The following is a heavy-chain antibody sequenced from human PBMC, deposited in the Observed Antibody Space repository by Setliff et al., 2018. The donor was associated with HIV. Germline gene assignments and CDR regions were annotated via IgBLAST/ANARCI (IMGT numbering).Heavy chain of an antibody. D-gene: IGHD1-26*01. J-gene: IGHJ4*02. CDR3: VRGIVGASVFNY. CDR1: GFTFGSQW. V-gene: IGHV3-74*01. Sequence: PGGSLRLSCAASGFTFGSQWMHWVRQAPGKGLVWVSRISPDGSVINYADSVKGRFTISRDNAKNTLYLQMNGLRAEDTAVYYCVRGIVGASVFNYWGQGTQVTVSS. CDR2: ISPDGSVI.